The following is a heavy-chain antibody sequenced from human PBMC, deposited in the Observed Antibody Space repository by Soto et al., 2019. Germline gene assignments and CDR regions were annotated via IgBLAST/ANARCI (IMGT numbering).Heavy chain of an antibody. CDR1: GFNFAGYF. CDR2: INPNSGAT. V-gene: IGHV1-2*02. Sequence: ASVKVPCKASGFNFAGYFLHWVRQAPGQGLEWMGWINPNSGATKNAQKFQGRVTMTWDTSISSAYIELVSLRFDDAAVYYCARAVWVSSQAFDPCRQGTSVTVSS. J-gene: IGHJ5*02. CDR3: ARAVWVSSQAFDP. D-gene: IGHD3-16*01.